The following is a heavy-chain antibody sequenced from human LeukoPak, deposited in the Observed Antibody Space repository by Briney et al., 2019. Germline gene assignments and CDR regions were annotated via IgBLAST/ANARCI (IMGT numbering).Heavy chain of an antibody. D-gene: IGHD6-6*01. CDR2: ISAYNDNT. CDR3: ARRRGSSTPLPDY. CDR1: GYTFTGYY. Sequence: ASVKVSCKASGYTFTGYYMHWVRQAPGQGLEWMGWISAYNDNTNYAQKLQGRVTMTTDTSTSTAYMELRSLRSDDTAVYYCARRRGSSTPLPDYWGQGTLVTVSS. V-gene: IGHV1-18*04. J-gene: IGHJ4*02.